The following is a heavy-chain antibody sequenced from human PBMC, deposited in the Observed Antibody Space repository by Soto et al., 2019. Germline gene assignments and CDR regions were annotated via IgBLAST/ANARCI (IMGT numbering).Heavy chain of an antibody. CDR1: GFTFTTYA. V-gene: IGHV3-23*01. Sequence: GGSLRLSCAASGFTFTTYAMCWVRQAPGRGLEWVSSISVSGDRTFYADSVKGRFTISRDNRRNTLHLQMNSLRAEDTAVYYCVKDGDSISSNKPLDYWGQGTLVTVSS. CDR3: VKDGDSISSNKPLDY. CDR2: ISVSGDRT. D-gene: IGHD2-2*01. J-gene: IGHJ4*02.